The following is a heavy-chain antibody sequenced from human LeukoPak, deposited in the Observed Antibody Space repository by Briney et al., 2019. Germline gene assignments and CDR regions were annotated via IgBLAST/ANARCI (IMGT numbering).Heavy chain of an antibody. J-gene: IGHJ6*02. CDR1: GFTFSNYA. V-gene: IGHV3-23*01. D-gene: IGHD6-13*01. Sequence: PGGSLRLSCAASGFTFSNYAMNWVRQAPGKGLEWVSGISGSGSSTYYADSVKGRSTISRDNAKNSLYLQMNSLRAEDTAVYYCARDGTRSPYYYYGMDVWGQGTTVTVSS. CDR3: ARDGTRSPYYYYGMDV. CDR2: ISGSGSST.